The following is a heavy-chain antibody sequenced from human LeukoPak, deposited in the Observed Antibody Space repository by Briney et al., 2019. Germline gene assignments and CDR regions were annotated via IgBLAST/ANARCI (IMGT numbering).Heavy chain of an antibody. Sequence: ASVKVSCKASGYTFTGYYMHWVRQAPGQGLEWMGWINPNSGGTNYAQKFQGRVTMTTDTSTSTAYMELMSLRSDDTAVYYCARDVKHDIYASGSLFDYWGQGTLVTVSS. V-gene: IGHV1-2*02. J-gene: IGHJ4*02. CDR1: GYTFTGYY. D-gene: IGHD3-10*01. CDR3: ARDVKHDIYASGSLFDY. CDR2: INPNSGGT.